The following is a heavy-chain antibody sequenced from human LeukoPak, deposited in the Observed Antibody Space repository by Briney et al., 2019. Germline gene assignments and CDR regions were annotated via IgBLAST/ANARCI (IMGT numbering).Heavy chain of an antibody. CDR2: IYYSGST. D-gene: IGHD6-6*01. CDR3: ATDGTAVYSSSSYWFDP. Sequence: SETLSLTCTVSGGSISSSSYYWGWIRQPPGKGLEWIGSIYYSGSTYYNPSLKSRVTISVDTSKNQFSLKLSSVTAADTAVYYCATDGTAVYSSSSYWFDPWGQGTLVTVSS. J-gene: IGHJ5*02. CDR1: GGSISSSSYY. V-gene: IGHV4-39*07.